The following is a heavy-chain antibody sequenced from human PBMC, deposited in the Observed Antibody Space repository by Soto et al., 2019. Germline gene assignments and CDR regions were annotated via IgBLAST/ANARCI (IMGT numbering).Heavy chain of an antibody. D-gene: IGHD3-16*01. CDR2: IYSGGST. V-gene: IGHV3-53*01. Sequence: GGSLRLSCAASGFTVSSNYMSWVRQAPGKGLEWVSVIYSGGSTYYADSVKGRFTISRDNSKNTLYLQMNSLRAEDTAVYYCARDNYARSNYYGMDVWGQGTTVTVSS. J-gene: IGHJ6*02. CDR3: ARDNYARSNYYGMDV. CDR1: GFTVSSNY.